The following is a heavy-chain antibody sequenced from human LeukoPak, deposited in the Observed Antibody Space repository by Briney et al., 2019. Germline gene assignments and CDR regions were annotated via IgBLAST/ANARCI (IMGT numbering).Heavy chain of an antibody. Sequence: ASVKVSCKASGYTFTGYYMHWVRQAPGQGLEWMGWINPNSGGTNYAQKFQGRVTMTRDTSISTAYMELSRLRSDDTAVYYRARWPIWLGGTQMDYYYGMDVWGQGTTVTVSS. CDR3: ARWPIWLGGTQMDYYYGMDV. CDR2: INPNSGGT. V-gene: IGHV1-2*02. D-gene: IGHD3-10*01. J-gene: IGHJ6*02. CDR1: GYTFTGYY.